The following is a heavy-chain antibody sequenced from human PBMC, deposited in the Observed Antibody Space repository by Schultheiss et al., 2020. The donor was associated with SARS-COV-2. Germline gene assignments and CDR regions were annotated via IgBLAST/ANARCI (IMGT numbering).Heavy chain of an antibody. CDR1: GLSSNC. Sequence: GESLKISCVASGLSSNCMHWVRQAPGKGLVWVSRITNDGSSTTYADSVRGRFTISRDNAKNTLYLEMNGLRVEDTAVYYCTRERGAVDGFLRYWGQGILVTVSS. V-gene: IGHV3-74*01. CDR2: ITNDGSST. J-gene: IGHJ4*02. D-gene: IGHD5-24*01. CDR3: TRERGAVDGFLRY.